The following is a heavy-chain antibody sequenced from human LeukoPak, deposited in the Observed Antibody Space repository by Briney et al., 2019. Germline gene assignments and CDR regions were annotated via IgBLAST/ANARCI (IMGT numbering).Heavy chain of an antibody. V-gene: IGHV4-30-4*01. CDR2: IYYSGGT. Sequence: SQTLSLTCTVSGGSISSGDYYWSWIRQPPGKGLEWIGYIYYSGGTYYNPSLKSRVTISVDTSKNQFSLKLSSVTAADTAVYYCARDRIVVVPAAITLYYYYGMDVWGKGTTVTASS. D-gene: IGHD2-2*02. CDR1: GGSISSGDYY. J-gene: IGHJ6*04. CDR3: ARDRIVVVPAAITLYYYYGMDV.